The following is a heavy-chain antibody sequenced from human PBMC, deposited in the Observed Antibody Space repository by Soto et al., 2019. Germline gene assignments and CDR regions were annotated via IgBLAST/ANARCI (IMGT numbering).Heavy chain of an antibody. J-gene: IGHJ4*02. D-gene: IGHD7-27*01. CDR3: AKEVSLGSTVDLGY. V-gene: IGHV3-23*01. CDR2: ISGSGGST. CDR1: GFRFSSYD. Sequence: HPGGSLRLSCAASGFRFSSYDMSWVRQAPGKGLEWVSTISGSGGSTYYADAVKGRFTISRGNSMDTLYLQMKSLRVEDTARYYCAKEVSLGSTVDLGYWGQGSMVTVSS.